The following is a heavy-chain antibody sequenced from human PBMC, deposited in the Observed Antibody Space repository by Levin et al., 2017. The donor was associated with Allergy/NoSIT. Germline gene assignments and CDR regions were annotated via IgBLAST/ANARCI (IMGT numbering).Heavy chain of an antibody. D-gene: IGHD3-3*01. V-gene: IGHV4-34*01. CDR1: GGSFSGYY. CDR2: INHSGST. Sequence: SQTLSLTCAVYGGSFSGYYWSWIRQPPGKGLEWIGEINHSGSTNYNPSLKSRVTISVDTSKNQFSLKLSSVTAADTAVYYCARGITIFGVVQWDWGQGTLVTVSS. J-gene: IGHJ4*02. CDR3: ARGITIFGVVQWD.